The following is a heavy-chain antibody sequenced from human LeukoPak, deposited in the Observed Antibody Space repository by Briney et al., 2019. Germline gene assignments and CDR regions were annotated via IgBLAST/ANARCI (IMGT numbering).Heavy chain of an antibody. CDR1: GGSFSGYY. CDR2: INHSGST. D-gene: IGHD3-10*01. V-gene: IGHV4-34*01. Sequence: SETLSLTCAVYGGSFSGYYWSWIRQPPGKGLEWIGEINHSGSTNYNPSLKSRVTISVDTSKNQFSLELSSVTAADTAVYYCAGHWGYQLRTGKITMVRGVDYWGQGTLVTVSS. J-gene: IGHJ4*02. CDR3: AGHWGYQLRTGKITMVRGVDY.